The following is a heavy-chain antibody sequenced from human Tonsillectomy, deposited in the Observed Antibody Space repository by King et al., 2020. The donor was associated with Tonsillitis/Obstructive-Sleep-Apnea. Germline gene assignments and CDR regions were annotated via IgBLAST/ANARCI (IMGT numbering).Heavy chain of an antibody. D-gene: IGHD3-16*01. J-gene: IGHJ4*02. CDR2: ISGSGGST. CDR1: GFTFSSYA. V-gene: IGHV3-23*04. CDR3: AKDRTWGSGSPTGFDY. Sequence: VQLVESGGGLVQPGGSLRLSCAASGFTFSSYAMSWVRQAPGKGLEWVSTISGSGGSTYYADSVKGRFTISRDNSRNTLFLQMNSLRAEDTAVYSCAKDRTWGSGSPTGFDYWGQGTLVTVSS.